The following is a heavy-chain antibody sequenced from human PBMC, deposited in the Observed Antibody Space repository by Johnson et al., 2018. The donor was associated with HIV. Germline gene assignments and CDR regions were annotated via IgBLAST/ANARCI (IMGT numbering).Heavy chain of an antibody. CDR2: IWYDGSNK. J-gene: IGHJ3*02. CDR3: VKGIDSSSWYAFDI. Sequence: VHLVESGGGVVQPGTSLRLSCAASRFTSNSYGMHWVRQAPGKGLEWVAVIWYDGSNKYYADSVKGRFTISRDNSKNTLYLQMNSLRAEDTAVYYCVKGIDSSSWYAFDIWGQGTMVTVSS. CDR1: RFTSNSYG. V-gene: IGHV3-33*06. D-gene: IGHD6-13*01.